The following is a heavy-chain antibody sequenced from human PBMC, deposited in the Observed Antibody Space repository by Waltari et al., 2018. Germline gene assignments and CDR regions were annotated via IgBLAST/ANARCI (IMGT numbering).Heavy chain of an antibody. CDR3: ARGFVSTRGLDY. D-gene: IGHD3-16*01. CDR2: IIPIFGTA. CDR1: GGTFSRYA. Sequence: QVQLVQSGAEVKKPGSSVKVSCKASGGTFSRYAISWVRQAPGQGLEWMGGIIPIFGTANYAQNCQGRVTITTDESTSTAYMELSSVTAADTAVYYCARGFVSTRGLDYWGQGTLVTVSS. J-gene: IGHJ4*02. V-gene: IGHV1-69*05.